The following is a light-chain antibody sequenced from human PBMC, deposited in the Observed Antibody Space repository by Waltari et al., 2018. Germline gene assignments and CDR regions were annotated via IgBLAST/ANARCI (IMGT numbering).Light chain of an antibody. V-gene: IGKV3-20*01. Sequence: EIVLTQSPGTLSLSPGEGATLSCRTSQTIRTTYLAWYQKKPGHAPTLLIYGTFSRATGIPDRFTGSGSGTDFSLTISSLEPEDFATYYCQQYDISPLTFGGGTKVEIK. J-gene: IGKJ4*01. CDR3: QQYDISPLT. CDR2: GTF. CDR1: QTIRTTY.